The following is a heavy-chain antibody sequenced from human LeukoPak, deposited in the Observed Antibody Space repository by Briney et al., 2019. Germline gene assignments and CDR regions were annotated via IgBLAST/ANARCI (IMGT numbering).Heavy chain of an antibody. CDR1: VLTFSSYE. D-gene: IGHD3-10*01. CDR3: ARDQKEYYGSGSYYYYYGMDV. CDR2: ISSSGSTI. V-gene: IGHV3-48*03. Sequence: GGSVSLFCAASVLTFSSYEMNWVRRAPGRGLEWVSYISSSGSTIYYADTVKGRFTISRDNAKNALYLQMNSLRAEDTAVYYCARDQKEYYGSGSYYYYYGMDVWGQGTTVTVSS. J-gene: IGHJ6*02.